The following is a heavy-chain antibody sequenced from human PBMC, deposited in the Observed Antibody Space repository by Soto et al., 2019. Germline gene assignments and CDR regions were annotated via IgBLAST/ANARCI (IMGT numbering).Heavy chain of an antibody. CDR1: GFTFSSYG. V-gene: IGHV3-30*18. J-gene: IGHJ6*02. CDR3: AKIYSSSLVRYYYYGMDV. Sequence: GESLKISCAASGFTFSSYGMHWVRQAPGKGLEWVAVISYDGSNKYYADSVKGRFTISRDNSKNTLYLQMNSLRAEDTAVYYCAKIYSSSLVRYYYYGMDVWGQGTTVTVSS. D-gene: IGHD6-6*01. CDR2: ISYDGSNK.